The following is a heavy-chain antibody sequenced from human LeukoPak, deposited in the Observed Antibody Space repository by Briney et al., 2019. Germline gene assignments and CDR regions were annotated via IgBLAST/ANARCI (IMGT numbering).Heavy chain of an antibody. Sequence: KASETLSLTCTVSGGSISSYYWSWIRQPPGKALEWIGYIYYTGTTKYNPSLKSRATISLDTSKNQFSLKLTSVTAADMALFFCARGYDIDVWGQGTTVTVPS. CDR1: GGSISSYY. J-gene: IGHJ6*02. CDR3: ARGYDIDV. CDR2: IYYTGTT. V-gene: IGHV4-59*01.